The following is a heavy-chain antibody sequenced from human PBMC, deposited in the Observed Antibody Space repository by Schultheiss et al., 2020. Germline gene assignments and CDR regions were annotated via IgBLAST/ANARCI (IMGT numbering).Heavy chain of an antibody. CDR3: AKCYDSSGYYYYYYYYGMDV. D-gene: IGHD3-22*01. J-gene: IGHJ6*02. Sequence: GGSLRLSCAASGFTFSPYAMHWVRQAPGKGLEWVAVISYDGSNKYYADSVKGRFTISRDNSKNTLYLQMNSLRAEDTAVYYCAKCYDSSGYYYYYYYYGMDVWGQGTTVTVSS. CDR1: GFTFSPYA. V-gene: IGHV3-30-3*02. CDR2: ISYDGSNK.